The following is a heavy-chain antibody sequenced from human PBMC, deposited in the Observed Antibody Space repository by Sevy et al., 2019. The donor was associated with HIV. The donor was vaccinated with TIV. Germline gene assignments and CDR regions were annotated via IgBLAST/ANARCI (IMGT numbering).Heavy chain of an antibody. CDR1: EFAFNIHN. Sequence: LSLTCVASEFAFNIHNMSWVRQAPGKGLEWVSSISTSSNNIYYADSVEGRFTISRDNAKNSLYLQMTSLRAEDTAVYYCARTFSFSWYDYWGQGTLVTVSS. CDR2: ISTSSNNI. CDR3: ARTFSFSWYDY. J-gene: IGHJ4*02. V-gene: IGHV3-21*01. D-gene: IGHD6-13*01.